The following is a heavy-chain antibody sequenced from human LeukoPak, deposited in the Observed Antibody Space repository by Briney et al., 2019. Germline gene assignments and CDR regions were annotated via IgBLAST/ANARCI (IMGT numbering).Heavy chain of an antibody. CDR1: GFSLSTDAVG. CDR2: IYWNDDK. V-gene: IGHV2-5*01. J-gene: IGHJ4*02. CDR3: AHRRKNDFWSGYTFDY. D-gene: IGHD3-3*01. Sequence: SGPTLVKPTQTLTLTCAFSGFSLSTDAVGVGWIRQPPGKALEWLALIYWNDDKRYSPSLKTRLTITKDTSKNQVVLTMTNMDPVDTATYYCAHRRKNDFWSGYTFDYWGQGILVTVSS.